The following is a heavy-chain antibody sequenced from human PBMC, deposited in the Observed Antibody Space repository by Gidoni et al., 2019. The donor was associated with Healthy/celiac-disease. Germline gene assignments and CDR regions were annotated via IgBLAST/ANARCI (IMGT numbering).Heavy chain of an antibody. CDR2: INHSGST. CDR3: ARGGPPRHGLKGFDY. CDR1: VGSFSGYY. D-gene: IGHD3-22*01. V-gene: IGHV4-34*01. J-gene: IGHJ4*02. Sequence: QVQLQQWGPGLLKPSETLSLTCAALVGSFSGYYWSWIRQPPGKGLEWIGEINHSGSTNYNPSLKSRVTISVDTSKNQFSLKLSSVTAADTAVYYCARGGPPRHGLKGFDYWGQGTLVTVSS.